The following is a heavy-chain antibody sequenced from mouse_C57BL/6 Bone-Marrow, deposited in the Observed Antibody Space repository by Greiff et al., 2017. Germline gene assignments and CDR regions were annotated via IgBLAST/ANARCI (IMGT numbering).Heavy chain of an antibody. CDR2: INPGSGGT. J-gene: IGHJ2*01. Sequence: LEESGAELVRPGTSVKVSCKASGYAFTNYLIEWVKQRPGQGLEWIGVINPGSGGTNYNEKFKGKATLTADKSSSTAYMQLSSLTSEDSAVYFCARDYRGYFDYWGQGTTLTVSS. CDR3: ARDYRGYFDY. CDR1: GYAFTNYL. D-gene: IGHD2-14*01. V-gene: IGHV1-54*01.